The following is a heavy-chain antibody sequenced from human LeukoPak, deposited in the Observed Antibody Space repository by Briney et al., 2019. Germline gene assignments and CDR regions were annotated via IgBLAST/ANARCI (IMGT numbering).Heavy chain of an antibody. V-gene: IGHV3-23*01. CDR1: GFTFSSYA. CDR2: IGGSGGST. CDR3: AKIGDSYGQYYFDY. D-gene: IGHD5-18*01. Sequence: GGSLRLSCAASGFTFSSYAMSWVRQAPGKGLEWVSAIGGSGGSTYYADSVKGRFTISRDNSKNTLYLQTNSLRAEDTAVYYCAKIGDSYGQYYFDYWGQGTLVTVSS. J-gene: IGHJ4*02.